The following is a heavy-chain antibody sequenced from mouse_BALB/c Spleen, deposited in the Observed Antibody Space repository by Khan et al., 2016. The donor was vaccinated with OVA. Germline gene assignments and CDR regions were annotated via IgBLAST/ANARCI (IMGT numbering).Heavy chain of an antibody. V-gene: IGHV1S135*01. J-gene: IGHJ3*01. CDR3: TRLGTTGWFTY. D-gene: IGHD2-13*01. Sequence: VQLKESGPELMKPGASVKISCKASGYSFTNYYIHWVKQSHGQSLEWLGYIDPFNGGTTYNQNFKGTATLTVDKSSSTAYMHLNNLTSEDSAVYYCTRLGTTGWFTYWGQGTLVTVSA. CDR1: GYSFTNYY. CDR2: IDPFNGGT.